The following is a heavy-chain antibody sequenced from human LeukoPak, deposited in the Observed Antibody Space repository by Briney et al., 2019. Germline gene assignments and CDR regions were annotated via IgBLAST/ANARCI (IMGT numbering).Heavy chain of an antibody. D-gene: IGHD6-13*01. Sequence: GGSLRLSCAAPGFTFDDYAMHWVRQAPGKGLEWVSLISGDGGSTYYADSVKGRFTISRDNSKNSLYLQMNSLRTKDTDLYYCAKGIAAAGYFDYWGQGTLVTVSS. J-gene: IGHJ4*02. V-gene: IGHV3-43*02. CDR3: AKGIAAAGYFDY. CDR1: GFTFDDYA. CDR2: ISGDGGST.